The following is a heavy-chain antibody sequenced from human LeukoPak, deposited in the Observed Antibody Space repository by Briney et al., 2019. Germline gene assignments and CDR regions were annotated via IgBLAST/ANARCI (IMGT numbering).Heavy chain of an antibody. D-gene: IGHD3-16*01. Sequence: GALRLSSAASRVTFSTYNMNCVRQAPGKRRWWVSSISTSSSYIYYADSVKGRFTISRDNAKNSLYLQMDSLRAEDTAVYYCARGSTNYGNWFDPWGQGTLVTVSS. CDR3: ARGSTNYGNWFDP. J-gene: IGHJ5*02. CDR2: ISTSSSYI. V-gene: IGHV3-21*01. CDR1: RVTFSTYN.